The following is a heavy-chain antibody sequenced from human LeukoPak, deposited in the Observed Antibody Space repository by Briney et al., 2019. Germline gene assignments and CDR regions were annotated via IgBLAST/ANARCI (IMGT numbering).Heavy chain of an antibody. CDR1: GGSISSSSYY. CDR3: ARQWYGGKVDY. V-gene: IGHV4-39*01. D-gene: IGHD4-23*01. Sequence: SETLSLTCNVSGGSISSSSYYWGWIRQPPGKGLELIGNIYYSGSTYYNPSLKSRVTISVDTSKNQFSLKLSSVTAADTAVYYCARQWYGGKVDYWGQGTLVTVSS. CDR2: IYYSGST. J-gene: IGHJ4*02.